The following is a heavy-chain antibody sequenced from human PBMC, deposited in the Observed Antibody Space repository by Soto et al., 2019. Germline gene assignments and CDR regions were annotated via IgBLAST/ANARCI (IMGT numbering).Heavy chain of an antibody. Sequence: SETLSLTCTVSGGSISSSSYYWGWIRQPPGKGLEWIGSIYYSGSTYYNPSLKSRVTISVDTSKNQFSLKLSSVTAADTAVYYSARRHFDCSSNSCQVFSWFDPWGQGTLVTVSS. D-gene: IGHD2-2*01. CDR3: ARRHFDCSSNSCQVFSWFDP. CDR2: IYYSGST. V-gene: IGHV4-39*01. J-gene: IGHJ5*02. CDR1: GGSISSSSYY.